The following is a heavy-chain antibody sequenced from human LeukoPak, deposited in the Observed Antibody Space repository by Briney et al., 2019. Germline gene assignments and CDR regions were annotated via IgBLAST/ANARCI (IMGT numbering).Heavy chain of an antibody. V-gene: IGHV4-34*12. D-gene: IGHD3-22*01. Sequence: PPETLSLTCAVYGESSFSSYYWSWIRQTPGGALEWIGEIIHIGYTNYNPSLKSRVTLSIDTSKNQFSLRLNSVTAADTAVYYCSRQVVGNDYWGQGTLVPVSS. CDR3: SRQVVGNDY. CDR2: IIHIGYT. J-gene: IGHJ4*02. CDR1: GESSFSSYY.